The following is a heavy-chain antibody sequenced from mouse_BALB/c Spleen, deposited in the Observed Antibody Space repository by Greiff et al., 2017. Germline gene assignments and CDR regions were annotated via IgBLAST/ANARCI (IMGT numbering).Heavy chain of an antibody. CDR2: IDPANGNT. Sequence: VQLQQSGAELVKPGASVKLSCTASGFNIKDTYMHWVKQSPEQGLEWIGRIDPANGNTKYDPKFQGKATITADTSSNTAYLQLSSLTSEDTAVYYCARGMITTGDFAYWGQGTLVTVSA. CDR3: ARGMITTGDFAY. D-gene: IGHD2-4*01. J-gene: IGHJ3*01. V-gene: IGHV14-3*02. CDR1: GFNIKDTY.